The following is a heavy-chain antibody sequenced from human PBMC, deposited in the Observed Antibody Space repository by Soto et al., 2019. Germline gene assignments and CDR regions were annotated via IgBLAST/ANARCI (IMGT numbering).Heavy chain of an antibody. CDR1: GFTFSDHY. J-gene: IGHJ4*02. CDR2: IRNKRNSYTT. CDR3: ANSLGGNGH. Sequence: EVRLVESGGGLVQPGGSLRLSCAASGFTFSDHYMDWVRQAPGKGLEWVGRIRNKRNSYTTEYAATVKGRFTISRVDSQNSRYLQMNSLKTEDTAVYWCANSLGGNGHWGQGTLVTVSS. V-gene: IGHV3-72*01. D-gene: IGHD2-15*01.